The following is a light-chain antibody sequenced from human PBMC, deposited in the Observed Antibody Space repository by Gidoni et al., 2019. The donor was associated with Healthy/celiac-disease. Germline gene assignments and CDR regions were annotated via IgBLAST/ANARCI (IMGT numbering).Light chain of an antibody. Sequence: EIVMTQSPATLSVSPGERATLSCRASQSVSSNLAWYQQKPGHAPRLLIYGASTRATGIPARFSGSGSGTEFTLTISSLQSEDFAVYYCQQYNNWPPWTFXXXTKVEIK. J-gene: IGKJ1*01. CDR2: GAS. CDR3: QQYNNWPPWT. CDR1: QSVSSN. V-gene: IGKV3-15*01.